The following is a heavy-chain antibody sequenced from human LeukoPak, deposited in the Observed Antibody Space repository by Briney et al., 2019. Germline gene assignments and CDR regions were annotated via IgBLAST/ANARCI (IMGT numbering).Heavy chain of an antibody. CDR2: LGTDGTYT. Sequence: GGSLRLSCAASGFNLSDYWMHWVRQAPGKGLLWVSRLGTDGTYTNYADSVTGRFTISRDNAKNTLYLQMNSLRAEDTSFYYCVRDPSNSGSWFDLWGQGTLVTVSS. CDR1: GFNLSDYW. CDR3: VRDPSNSGSWFDL. V-gene: IGHV3-74*01. J-gene: IGHJ5*02. D-gene: IGHD4-11*01.